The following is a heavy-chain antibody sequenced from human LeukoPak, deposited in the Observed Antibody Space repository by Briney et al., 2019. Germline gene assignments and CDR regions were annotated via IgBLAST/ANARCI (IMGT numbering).Heavy chain of an antibody. J-gene: IGHJ5*02. CDR1: GGTFSSYA. CDR3: ARDKVIATAGTPNWFDP. D-gene: IGHD6-13*01. Sequence: ASVKVSCKASGGTFSSYAISWVRQAPGQGLEWMGWISAYDGNTNYSQEVQGRVTMTTDTSTSTAYMELRSLRSDDTAVYYCARDKVIATAGTPNWFDPWGQGTLVIVSS. V-gene: IGHV1-18*01. CDR2: ISAYDGNT.